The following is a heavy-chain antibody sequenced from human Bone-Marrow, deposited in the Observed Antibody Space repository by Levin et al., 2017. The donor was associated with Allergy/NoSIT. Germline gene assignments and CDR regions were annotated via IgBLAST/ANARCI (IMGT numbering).Heavy chain of an antibody. CDR3: ASASGDYGDYGDYEAASGAFDI. V-gene: IGHV4-59*01. CDR1: GGSISSYY. Sequence: SETLSLTCTVSGGSISSYYWSWIRQPPGKGLEWIGYIYYSGSTNYNPSLKSRVTISVDTSKNQFSLKLSSVTAADTAVYYCASASGDYGDYGDYEAASGAFDIWGQGTMVTVSS. J-gene: IGHJ3*02. D-gene: IGHD4-17*01. CDR2: IYYSGST.